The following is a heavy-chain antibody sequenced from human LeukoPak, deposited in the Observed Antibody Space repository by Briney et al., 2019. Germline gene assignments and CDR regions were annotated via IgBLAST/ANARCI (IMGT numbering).Heavy chain of an antibody. V-gene: IGHV3-23*01. CDR2: ISGFGGST. D-gene: IGHD6-13*01. J-gene: IGHJ4*02. CDR1: GFTFSSYV. Sequence: PGGSLRLSCAASGFTFSSYVMTWVRQAPGKGLEWVSGISGFGGSTYYAPSVKGRLTISRDNFGNMLYLHLDSLRVEDTAIYYCARRSGSSWSSFDYWGQGALVTVSS. CDR3: ARRSGSSWSSFDY.